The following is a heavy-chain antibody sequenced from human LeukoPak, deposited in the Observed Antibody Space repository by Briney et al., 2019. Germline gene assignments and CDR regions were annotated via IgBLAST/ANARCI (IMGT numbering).Heavy chain of an antibody. CDR2: ISSSSSYI. CDR1: GFTFSSYS. CDR3: TRDRSGGNCNFDY. Sequence: GGSLRLSCAAFGFTFSSYSMNWVRQAPGKGLEWVSSISSSSSYIYYADSVKGRFTISRDNAKNSLYLQMNSLRAEDTAVYYCTRDRSGGNCNFDYWGLGTLVTVSS. V-gene: IGHV3-21*01. J-gene: IGHJ4*02. D-gene: IGHD2-15*01.